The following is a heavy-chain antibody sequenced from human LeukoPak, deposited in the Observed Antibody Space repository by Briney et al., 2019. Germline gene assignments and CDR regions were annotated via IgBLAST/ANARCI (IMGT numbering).Heavy chain of an antibody. D-gene: IGHD3-10*01. CDR1: GGSISSYY. CDR3: ARVVTMVRGVHWFDP. J-gene: IGHJ5*02. CDR2: IYYSGST. Sequence: PSETLSLTCAVYGGSISSYYWSWIRQPPGKGLEWIGYIYYSGSTNYNPSLKSRVTISVDTSKNQFSLKLSSVTAADTAVYYCARVVTMVRGVHWFDPWGQGTLVTVSS. V-gene: IGHV4-59*01.